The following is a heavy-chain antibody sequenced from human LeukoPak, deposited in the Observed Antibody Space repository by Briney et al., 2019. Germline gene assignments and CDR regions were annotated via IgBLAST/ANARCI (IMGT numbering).Heavy chain of an antibody. CDR3: AKGAVYYYDSSGYYRYYYYYMDV. D-gene: IGHD3-22*01. CDR1: GFTFDDYA. Sequence: PGGSLRLSCAASGFTFDDYAMHWVRQAPGKGLEWVSFICGDGDSTYSADSVKGRFTISRDNSKTSLYLQMNSLRTEDTALYYCAKGAVYYYDSSGYYRYYYYYMDVWGKGTTVTVSS. V-gene: IGHV3-43*02. J-gene: IGHJ6*03. CDR2: ICGDGDST.